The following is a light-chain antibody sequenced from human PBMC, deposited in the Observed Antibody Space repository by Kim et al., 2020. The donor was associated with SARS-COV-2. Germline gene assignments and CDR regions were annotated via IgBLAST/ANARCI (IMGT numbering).Light chain of an antibody. Sequence: SYELTQPPSVSVSPGQTASITCSGDKLGAKYACWYQQKPGQSPVLVIYQDSKRPSGIPERFSGSNSGNTATLTISGTQAMDEADYYCQAWDSSFWVFGGG. CDR1: KLGAKY. J-gene: IGLJ3*02. V-gene: IGLV3-1*01. CDR2: QDS. CDR3: QAWDSSFWV.